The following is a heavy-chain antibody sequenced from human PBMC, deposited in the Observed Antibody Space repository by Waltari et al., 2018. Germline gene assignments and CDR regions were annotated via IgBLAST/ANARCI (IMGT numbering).Heavy chain of an antibody. J-gene: IGHJ5*02. D-gene: IGHD2-2*01. V-gene: IGHV4-30-2*01. Sequence: QLQLQESGSGLVKPSQTLSLTCAVSGGSISSGGYSWSWIRQPPGKGLEWIGYIYHSGSTYYNPSLKSRVTISVDTSKNQFSLKLSSVTAADTAVYYCARVSSPGPYNWFDPWGQGTLVTVSS. CDR1: GGSISSGGYS. CDR2: IYHSGST. CDR3: ARVSSPGPYNWFDP.